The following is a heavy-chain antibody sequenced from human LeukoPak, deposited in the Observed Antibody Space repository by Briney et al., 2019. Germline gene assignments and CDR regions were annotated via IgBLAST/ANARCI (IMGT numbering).Heavy chain of an antibody. CDR1: GGSISSGGYY. CDR2: IYYSGST. Sequence: SETLSLTFTVSGGSISSGGYYWSWIRQHPGKGLEWIGYIYYSGSTYYNPSLKSRVTISVDTSKNQFSLKLSSVTAADTAVYYCARDPYGDYPDYWGQGTLVTVSS. J-gene: IGHJ4*02. V-gene: IGHV4-31*03. CDR3: ARDPYGDYPDY. D-gene: IGHD4-17*01.